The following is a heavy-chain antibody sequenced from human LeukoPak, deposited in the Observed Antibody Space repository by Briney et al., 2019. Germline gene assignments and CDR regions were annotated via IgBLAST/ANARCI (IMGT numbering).Heavy chain of an antibody. D-gene: IGHD4-17*01. CDR2: ISGSGGST. V-gene: IGHV3-23*01. Sequence: PGGSLRLSCAASGFTFSSSAMTWVRQAPGKGLEWVSGISGSGGSTYYADSVKGWFTISRDNSKNTLYLQMNSLRAEDTAVYYCAKGIYGDYVPLDYWGLGTLVTVSS. CDR1: GFTFSSSA. J-gene: IGHJ4*02. CDR3: AKGIYGDYVPLDY.